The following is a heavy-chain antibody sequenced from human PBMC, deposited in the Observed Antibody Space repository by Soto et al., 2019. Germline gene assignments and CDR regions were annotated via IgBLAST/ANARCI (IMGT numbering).Heavy chain of an antibody. V-gene: IGHV4-39*01. CDR2: IYYSGST. CDR3: ARTNSGDYYYYYGMDV. CDR1: GGSISSSSYY. D-gene: IGHD3-10*01. J-gene: IGHJ6*02. Sequence: SETLSLTCTVSGGSISSSSYYWGWIRQPPGKGLEWIGSIYYSGSTYYNPSLKSRVTISVDTSKNQFSLKLSSVTAADTAVYYCARTNSGDYYYYYGMDVWGQGTTVTVSS.